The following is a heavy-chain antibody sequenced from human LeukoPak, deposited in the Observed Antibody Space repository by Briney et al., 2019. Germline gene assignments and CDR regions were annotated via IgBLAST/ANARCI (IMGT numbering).Heavy chain of an antibody. CDR2: IPGSGGST. V-gene: IGHV3-23*01. CDR3: ARVELLEWLLCDY. J-gene: IGHJ4*02. Sequence: HPGGSLRLSCAASGFTFSSYAMSWVRQAPGKGLEWVSAIPGSGGSTYYADSVKGRSTISRDSSKNTLYLQMNSLRAEDTAVYYCARVELLEWLLCDYWGQGTLVTVSS. CDR1: GFTFSSYA. D-gene: IGHD3-3*01.